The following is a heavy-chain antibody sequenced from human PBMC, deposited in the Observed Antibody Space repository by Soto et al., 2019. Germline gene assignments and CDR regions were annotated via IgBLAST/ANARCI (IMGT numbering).Heavy chain of an antibody. CDR3: ARDSYISTWYPDY. Sequence: PGGSLRLSCAASGFTFSSYWMSWVRQAPGKGLEWVANIKQDGSEKYYVDSVEGRFTISRDNAKNSLYLQMNSLRAEDTAVYYCARDSYISTWYPDYWGQGTLVTVSS. J-gene: IGHJ4*02. D-gene: IGHD6-13*01. CDR2: IKQDGSEK. CDR1: GFTFSSYW. V-gene: IGHV3-7*01.